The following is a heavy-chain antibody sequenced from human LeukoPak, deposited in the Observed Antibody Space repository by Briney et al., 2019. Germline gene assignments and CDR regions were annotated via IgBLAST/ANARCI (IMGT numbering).Heavy chain of an antibody. D-gene: IGHD6-19*01. Sequence: GGSLRLSCAASGFTVSSNYMSWVRQAPGKGLEWVSVIYSGGSTYYADSVKGRFTISRDNSKNTLYLQMNSLRAEDTAVYYCARAASGWYGPRYFDYWGQGTLVTVSS. CDR3: ARAASGWYGPRYFDY. V-gene: IGHV3-53*01. CDR2: IYSGGST. CDR1: GFTVSSNY. J-gene: IGHJ4*02.